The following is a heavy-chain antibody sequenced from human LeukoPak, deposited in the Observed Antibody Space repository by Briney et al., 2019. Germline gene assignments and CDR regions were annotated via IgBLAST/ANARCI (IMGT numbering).Heavy chain of an antibody. Sequence: ASVKVFCKTSGYTFTNYGINWVRQAPGQGLEWMGWISGYNGNTNYAQKLQGRVTMTTDTSTSTAYMELRSLRSDDTAVYYCVRSGYCYGGTCHSGAFDIWGQGTVVTVSS. D-gene: IGHD2-15*01. CDR1: GYTFTNYG. J-gene: IGHJ3*02. CDR3: VRSGYCYGGTCHSGAFDI. CDR2: ISGYNGNT. V-gene: IGHV1-18*01.